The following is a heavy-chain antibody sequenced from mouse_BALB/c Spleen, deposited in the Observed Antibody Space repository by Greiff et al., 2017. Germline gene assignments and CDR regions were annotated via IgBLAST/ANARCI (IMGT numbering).Heavy chain of an antibody. CDR2: IDPSDSET. V-gene: IGHV1S127*01. CDR1: GYSFTSYW. J-gene: IGHJ4*01. Sequence: VQLQQSGPQLVRPGASVKISCKASGYSFTSYWMHWVKQRPGQGLEWIGMIDPSDSETRLNQKFKDKATLTVDKSSSTAYMQLSSPTSEDSAVYFCARRDFDLYAMDYWGQGTSVTVSS. D-gene: IGHD3-3*01. CDR3: ARRDFDLYAMDY.